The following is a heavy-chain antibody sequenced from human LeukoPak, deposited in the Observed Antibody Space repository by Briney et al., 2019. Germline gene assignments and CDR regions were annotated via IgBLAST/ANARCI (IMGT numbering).Heavy chain of an antibody. D-gene: IGHD2-2*01. V-gene: IGHV3-23*01. J-gene: IGHJ5*02. CDR3: AKGGALGYCSSTSCYRLPRKEYNWFDP. Sequence: GGSLRLSCAASGFTFSSYAMSWVRQAPGKGLEWVSAISGSGGSTYYAASVKGRFTISRDNSKNTLYLQMNSLRAEDTAVYYCAKGGALGYCSSTSCYRLPRKEYNWFDPWGQGTLVTVSS. CDR2: ISGSGGST. CDR1: GFTFSSYA.